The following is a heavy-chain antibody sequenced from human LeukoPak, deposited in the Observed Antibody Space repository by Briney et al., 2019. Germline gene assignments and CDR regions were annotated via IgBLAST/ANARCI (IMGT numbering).Heavy chain of an antibody. CDR3: ATKQWLAPPPDS. Sequence: GGSLRLSCAASGFTFSKYWMLWVRQAPGKGLESVSRINTDGTVTTYADSVKGRFAVSRDNADNTMFLQMNSVGDEDTAVYYCATKQWLAPPPDSWGQGTPVTVSS. V-gene: IGHV3-74*01. J-gene: IGHJ4*02. D-gene: IGHD6-19*01. CDR2: INTDGTVT. CDR1: GFTFSKYW.